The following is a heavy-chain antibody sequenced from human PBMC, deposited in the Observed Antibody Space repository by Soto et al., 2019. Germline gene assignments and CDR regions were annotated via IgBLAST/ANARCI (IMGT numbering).Heavy chain of an antibody. V-gene: IGHV3-74*01. CDR1: GFSINNYC. CDR2: INSDGRSA. CDR3: ARDPRPIGWYDY. J-gene: IGHJ4*02. D-gene: IGHD6-19*01. Sequence: AGWSLGLSCAASGFSINNYCMHWVRQAPGKGLLWVSRINSDGRSAVYADSVKCRFTISXXXAXXXXXLXXNXXRAXDTAVYYCARDPRPIGWYDYWGQGTLVTVT.